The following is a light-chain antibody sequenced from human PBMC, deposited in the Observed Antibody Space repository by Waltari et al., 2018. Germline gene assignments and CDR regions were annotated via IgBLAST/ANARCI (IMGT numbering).Light chain of an antibody. CDR1: LSIADN. CDR3: QQYNRWPPIT. CDR2: GAS. J-gene: IGKJ5*01. V-gene: IGKV3-15*01. Sequence: VMTQSPATLSVSPGERATLSCRASLSIADNLAWYQQKRGQAPRLLIYGASTRATGIPARFTGRGSGTKFTPTISSLQSEDSAVYYCQQYNRWPPITFGQGTRLEI.